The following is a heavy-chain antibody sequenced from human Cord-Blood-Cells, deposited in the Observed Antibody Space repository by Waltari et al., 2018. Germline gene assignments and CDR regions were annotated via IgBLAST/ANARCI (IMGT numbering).Heavy chain of an antibody. V-gene: IGHV1-8*01. J-gene: IGHJ3*02. CDR2: MNPNSGNT. CDR1: GYTCTSYD. Sequence: QVQLVQSGAEVKKPGASVKVSCKASGYTCTSYDINWVRKATGQGLEWMGWMNPNSGNTGYAQKFQGRVTMTRNTSISTAYMELSSLRSEDTAVYYCARVVIPGTKDAFDIWGQGTMVTVSS. D-gene: IGHD1-7*01. CDR3: ARVVIPGTKDAFDI.